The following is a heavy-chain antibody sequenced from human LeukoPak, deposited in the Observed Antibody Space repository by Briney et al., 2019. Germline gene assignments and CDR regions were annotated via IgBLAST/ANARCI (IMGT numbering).Heavy chain of an antibody. D-gene: IGHD3-10*01. CDR2: INPSGGST. J-gene: IGHJ4*02. V-gene: IGHV1-46*01. CDR3: ARAKRLYGSGSYVYGY. CDR1: GYTFTSYY. Sequence: ASVKVSCKASGYTFTSYYMHWVRQAPGQGLEWMGIINPSGGSTSYAQKFQGRVTMTRDTSTSTVYMELSSLRSEDTAVYYCARAKRLYGSGSYVYGYWGQGTLVTVSS.